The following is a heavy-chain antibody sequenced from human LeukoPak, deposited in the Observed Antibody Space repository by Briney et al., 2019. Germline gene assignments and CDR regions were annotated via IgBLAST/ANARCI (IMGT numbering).Heavy chain of an antibody. J-gene: IGHJ6*03. CDR2: INPNSGGT. CDR3: ARDPCSGGTCYYYMDV. V-gene: IGHV1-2*06. Sequence: ASVKVSCKASGYTFTGYYMHWVRQAPGQGLEWMGRINPNSGGTSYAQKFQDRATMTRDTSISTAYMELSTLTSDDTAVYYCARDPCSGGTCYYYMDVWGKGTTVTVSS. D-gene: IGHD2-15*01. CDR1: GYTFTGYY.